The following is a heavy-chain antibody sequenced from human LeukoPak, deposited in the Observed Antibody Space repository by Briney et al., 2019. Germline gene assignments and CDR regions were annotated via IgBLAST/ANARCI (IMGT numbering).Heavy chain of an antibody. J-gene: IGHJ3*02. V-gene: IGHV3-20*01. Sequence: GGSLRLSCAASGFTFSSYAMSWVRQAPGKGLEWVSGINWNGGSTGYADSVKGRFTISRDNAKNSLYLQMNSLRAEDTALYHCARDRPSYCSSTSCPDDAFAIWGQGTMVTVSS. CDR2: INWNGGST. CDR3: ARDRPSYCSSTSCPDDAFAI. CDR1: GFTFSSYA. D-gene: IGHD2-2*01.